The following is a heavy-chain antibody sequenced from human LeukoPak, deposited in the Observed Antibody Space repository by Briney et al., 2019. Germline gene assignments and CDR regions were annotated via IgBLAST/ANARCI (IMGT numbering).Heavy chain of an antibody. J-gene: IGHJ3*02. CDR1: GYTFTSYA. CDR2: TNTNTGNP. Sequence: ASVKVSCKASGYTFTSYAMNWVRQAPGQGLEWMGWTNTNTGNPTYAQGFTGRFVFSLDTSVSTAYLQISSLKAEDTAVYYCARERPGEGSSAFDIWGQGTMVTVSS. CDR3: ARERPGEGSSAFDI. V-gene: IGHV7-4-1*02. D-gene: IGHD3-10*01.